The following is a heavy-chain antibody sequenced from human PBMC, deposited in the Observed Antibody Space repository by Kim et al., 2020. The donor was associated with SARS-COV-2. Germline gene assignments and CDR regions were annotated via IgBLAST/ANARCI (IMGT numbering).Heavy chain of an antibody. Sequence: ASVKDSCKASGYTFSNYAMHWVRQAPGQRLEWMGWINAGSGNTEYSQKFQGRLIITRDTSASTTYMELSSLRSEDTAVYYCARGGAVLRFLEWLWSYFDYWGQGTLVTVSS. CDR3: ARGGAVLRFLEWLWSYFDY. V-gene: IGHV1-3*01. J-gene: IGHJ4*02. CDR1: GYTFSNYA. D-gene: IGHD3-3*01. CDR2: INAGSGNT.